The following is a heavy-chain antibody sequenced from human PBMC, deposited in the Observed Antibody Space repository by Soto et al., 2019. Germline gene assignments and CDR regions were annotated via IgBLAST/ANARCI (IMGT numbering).Heavy chain of an antibody. J-gene: IGHJ4*02. CDR3: ARDRERYCSSTSCPIFDY. V-gene: IGHV3-11*01. D-gene: IGHD2-2*01. CDR2: ISSSGSTI. CDR1: GSTFSDYY. Sequence: GGSLRLSCAASGSTFSDYYMSWIRQAPGKGLEWVSYISSSGSTIYYADSVKGRFTISRDNAKNSLYLQMNSLRAEDTAVYYCARDRERYCSSTSCPIFDYWRQRTLVTVSS.